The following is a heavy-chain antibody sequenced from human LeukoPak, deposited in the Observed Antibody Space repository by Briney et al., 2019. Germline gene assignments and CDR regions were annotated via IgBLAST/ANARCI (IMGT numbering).Heavy chain of an antibody. CDR2: ISSSSNYI. CDR1: GFTFSSYS. D-gene: IGHD3-22*01. J-gene: IGHJ5*02. Sequence: PGGSLRLSCAASGFTFSSYSMNWVRQAPGKGLEWVSSISSSSNYIYYADSVKGRFTISRDNAKNSLYLQMNSLRAEDTAVYYCASGDSSGYYYRTWGQGTLVTVSS. V-gene: IGHV3-21*01. CDR3: ASGDSSGYYYRT.